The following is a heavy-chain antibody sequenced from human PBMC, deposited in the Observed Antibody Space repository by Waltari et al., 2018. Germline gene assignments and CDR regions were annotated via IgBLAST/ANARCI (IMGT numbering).Heavy chain of an antibody. D-gene: IGHD3-10*01. V-gene: IGHV3-23*01. CDR3: AKDRGSGRIFFDS. CDR2: ISGSGGTS. CDR1: GFTFSPFA. Sequence: EVQLLESGGDLIEPVGSLRLSCAAHGFTFSPFAMTWVRPAPGKRLEWVSSISGSGGTSYYTDSVTGRFTVSRDNSDNTLYLQMNNLRADDTGIYYCAKDRGSGRIFFDSWGRGTLVVVSS. J-gene: IGHJ4*02.